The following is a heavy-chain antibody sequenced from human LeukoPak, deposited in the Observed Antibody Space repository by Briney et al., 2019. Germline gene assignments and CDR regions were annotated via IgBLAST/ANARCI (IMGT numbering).Heavy chain of an antibody. D-gene: IGHD2-21*02. Sequence: PGGSLRLSCAASGFTFSSYSMNWVRQAPGKGLEWVSSISSSSSYIYYADSVKGRFTISRDNARNSLYLQMNSLRAEDTAVYYCAREGAQHIVVVTATLDAFDIWGQGTMVTVSS. J-gene: IGHJ3*02. CDR2: ISSSSSYI. CDR1: GFTFSSYS. CDR3: AREGAQHIVVVTATLDAFDI. V-gene: IGHV3-21*04.